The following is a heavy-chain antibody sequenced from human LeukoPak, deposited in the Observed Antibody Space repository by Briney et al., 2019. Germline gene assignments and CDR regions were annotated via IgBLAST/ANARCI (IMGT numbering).Heavy chain of an antibody. J-gene: IGHJ4*02. D-gene: IGHD6-19*01. CDR2: IYYSGRT. CDR3: ARHKQWLLDY. V-gene: IGHV4-59*08. CDR1: GGSISSYY. Sequence: SETLSLTCTVSGGSISSYYWSWIRQPPRKGLEWIGYIYYSGRTNYNPSLKSRVTISVDTSKNQFSLKLSSVTAADTAVYYCARHKQWLLDYWGQGTLVTVSS.